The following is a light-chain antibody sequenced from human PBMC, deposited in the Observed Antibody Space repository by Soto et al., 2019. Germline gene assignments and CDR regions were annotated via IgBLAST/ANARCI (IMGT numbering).Light chain of an antibody. V-gene: IGLV2-23*01. CDR3: CSHAGGSTYV. J-gene: IGLJ1*01. Sequence: QSALTQPASVSGSPGQSITISCTGTSSDVGIRNLVSWYQQYPGKAPKLIIFEASKRPSGVSNRFSGSKSGSTASLTISGLQAEDEADYYCCSHAGGSTYVFGTGTKVTV. CDR2: EAS. CDR1: SSDVGIRNL.